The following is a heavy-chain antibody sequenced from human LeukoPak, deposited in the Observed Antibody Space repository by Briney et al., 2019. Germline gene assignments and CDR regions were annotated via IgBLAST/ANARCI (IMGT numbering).Heavy chain of an antibody. V-gene: IGHV4-59*08. CDR3: ARRGYSYGVYYYMDV. D-gene: IGHD5-18*01. CDR1: GGSISSYY. J-gene: IGHJ6*03. Sequence: SETLSLTCTVSGGSISSYYWSWIRQPPGKGLEWIGYIYYSGSTNYNPSLKSRVTISVDTSKNQFSLKLSSVTAADTAVYYCARRGYSYGVYYYMDVWGRGTTVTVSS. CDR2: IYYSGST.